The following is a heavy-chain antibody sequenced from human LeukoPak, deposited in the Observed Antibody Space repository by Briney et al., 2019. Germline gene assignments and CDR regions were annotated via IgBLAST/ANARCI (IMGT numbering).Heavy chain of an antibody. J-gene: IGHJ5*02. CDR3: ARVFPDRSGYYSNRFDP. D-gene: IGHD3-22*01. CDR2: INPNSGGT. Sequence: ASVKVSCKASGYTFTGYYMHWVRQAPGQGLEWMGWINPNSGGTNYAQKFQGRVTMTRDTSISTAYMELSRLRSDDTAVYYCARVFPDRSGYYSNRFDPWGQGTLVTVSS. CDR1: GYTFTGYY. V-gene: IGHV1-2*02.